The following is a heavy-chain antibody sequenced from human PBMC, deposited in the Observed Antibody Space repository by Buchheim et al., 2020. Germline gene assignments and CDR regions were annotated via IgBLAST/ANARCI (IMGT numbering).Heavy chain of an antibody. CDR1: GFTVSSNY. V-gene: IGHV3-66*02. D-gene: IGHD6-6*01. CDR3: ARDGHLGYSSSTRPTAVYYFDY. J-gene: IGHJ4*02. CDR2: IYSGGST. Sequence: EVQLLESGGGLVQPGGSLRLSCAASGFTVSSNYMSWVRQAPGKGLEWVSVIYSGGSTYYADSVKGRFTISRDNSKNTLYLQMNSLRAEDTAVYYCARDGHLGYSSSTRPTAVYYFDYWGQGTL.